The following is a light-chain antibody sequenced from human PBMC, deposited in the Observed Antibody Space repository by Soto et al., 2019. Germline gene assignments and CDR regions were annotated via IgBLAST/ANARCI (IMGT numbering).Light chain of an antibody. V-gene: IGKV3-20*01. CDR2: GAS. J-gene: IGKJ2*01. CDR1: QSVSSSY. Sequence: EIVLTQSPGTLSLSPGERATLSCRASQSVSSSYLAWYQQKPGQTPRLLIYGASSRATGIPDRFSGSGSGTDSTLTISRLEPEDFAVYYCQQFGNSPYTFGQGTKLDIK. CDR3: QQFGNSPYT.